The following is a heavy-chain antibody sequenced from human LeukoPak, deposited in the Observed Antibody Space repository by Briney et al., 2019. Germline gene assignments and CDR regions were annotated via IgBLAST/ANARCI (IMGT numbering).Heavy chain of an antibody. D-gene: IGHD3-22*01. J-gene: IGHJ6*03. CDR1: GGSISSYY. V-gene: IGHV4-59*01. CDR3: TRGSIAYYYMDV. CDR2: IYYSGST. Sequence: ASETLSLTCTVSGGSISSYYWSWIRQPPGKGLEWIGNIYYSGSTNYNPSLKSRVNISVDTSKNQFSLKLSSVTAADTAVYYCTRGSIAYYYMDVWGKGTTVTISS.